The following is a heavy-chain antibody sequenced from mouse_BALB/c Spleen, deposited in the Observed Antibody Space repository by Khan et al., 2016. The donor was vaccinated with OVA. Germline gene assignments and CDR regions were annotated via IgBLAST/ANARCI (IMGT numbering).Heavy chain of an antibody. CDR3: ARTARIKY. Sequence: VQLMESGPGLVKPSQSLSLTCTVTGYSITSGYGWNLIRQFPGNKLEWMGYISYSGSTNYNPSLKSRISITRDTSKNQFFLQLNYVTSEDTATYYCARTARIKYWGQGTTLTVSS. V-gene: IGHV3-2*02. J-gene: IGHJ2*01. D-gene: IGHD1-2*01. CDR1: GYSITSGYG. CDR2: ISYSGST.